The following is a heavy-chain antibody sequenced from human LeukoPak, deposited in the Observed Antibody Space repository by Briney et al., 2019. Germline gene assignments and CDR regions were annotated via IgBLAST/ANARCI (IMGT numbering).Heavy chain of an antibody. CDR3: AREDRGSYYVDY. V-gene: IGHV3-21*01. D-gene: IGHD1-26*01. J-gene: IGHJ4*02. CDR2: ISSSSTYI. Sequence: PGGSLRPSCAASGFTFSTYTMNWVRQAPGKGLEWVSSISSSSTYIYYADSVKGRFTISRDNAQNSLYLQMNSLRAEDTAVYYCAREDRGSYYVDYWGQGTLVTVSS. CDR1: GFTFSTYT.